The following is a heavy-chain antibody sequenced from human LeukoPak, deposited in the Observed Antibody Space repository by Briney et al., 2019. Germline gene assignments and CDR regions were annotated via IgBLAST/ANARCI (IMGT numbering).Heavy chain of an antibody. CDR2: ISGSGGST. CDR3: ARGGDVVVPAAIGAFDI. V-gene: IGHV3-23*01. J-gene: IGHJ3*02. Sequence: GGSLRLSCAASGFTFSSYAMSWVRQAPGKGLEWVSAISGSGGSTYYADSVKGRFTISRDNSKNTLYLQMNSLRAEDTAVYYCARGGDVVVPAAIGAFDIWGQGTMVTVSS. CDR1: GFTFSSYA. D-gene: IGHD2-2*01.